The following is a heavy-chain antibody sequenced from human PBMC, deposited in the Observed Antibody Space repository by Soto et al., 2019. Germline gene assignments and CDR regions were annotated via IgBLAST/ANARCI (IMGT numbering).Heavy chain of an antibody. CDR3: ARAALSPNAGNFDY. Sequence: QVQLQESGPGLVKPSETLSLTCTVSGGSVSSGSYYWSRIRQPPGTGLEWIGYIYYSGSTNYNPSLKSRVPISVDTSKNQFSLKLSSVTAADTAVYYCARAALSPNAGNFDYWGQGTLVTVSS. CDR1: GGSVSSGSYY. CDR2: IYYSGST. J-gene: IGHJ4*02. V-gene: IGHV4-61*01.